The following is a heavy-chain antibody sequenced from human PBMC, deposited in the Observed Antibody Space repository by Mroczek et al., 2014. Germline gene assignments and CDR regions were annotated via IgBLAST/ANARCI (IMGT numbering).Heavy chain of an antibody. CDR3: ARDLDAFDI. CDR1: GFTFSSYA. J-gene: IGHJ3*02. CDR2: ISYDGSNK. V-gene: IGHV3-30-3*01. Sequence: QVQLVESGGGVVQPGRSLRLSCAASGFTFSSYAMHWVRQAPGKGLEWVAVISYDGSNKYYADSVKGRFTISRDNSKNTLYLQMNSLRAEDTAVYYCARDLDAFDIWGQGTMVTVSS.